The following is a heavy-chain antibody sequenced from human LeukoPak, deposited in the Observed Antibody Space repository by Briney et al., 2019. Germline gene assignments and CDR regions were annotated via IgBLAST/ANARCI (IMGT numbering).Heavy chain of an antibody. CDR1: GYSFTSYW. D-gene: IGHD7-27*01. Sequence: GESLKISCKGSGYSFTSYWIGWVRQMPGKGLEWMGIIYPGDSDTRYSPSFQGQVTISADKSISTAYLQWSSLKASDTAMYYCAGPNWGSVAWRAFDIWGQGTMVTVSS. J-gene: IGHJ3*02. CDR2: IYPGDSDT. V-gene: IGHV5-51*01. CDR3: AGPNWGSVAWRAFDI.